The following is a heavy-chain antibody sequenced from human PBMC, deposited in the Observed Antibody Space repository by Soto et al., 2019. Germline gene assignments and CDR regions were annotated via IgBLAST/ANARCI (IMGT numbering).Heavy chain of an antibody. V-gene: IGHV3-48*04. Sequence: GGSLRLSCAASGFTFSSYSMSWVRQAPGKGLEWVSYISSSSSTIYYADSVKGRFTISRDNAKNSLYLQMNSLRAEDTAVYYCAREGSSSGDYWGQGTLVTVSS. CDR3: AREGSSSGDY. CDR1: GFTFSSYS. CDR2: ISSSSSTI. D-gene: IGHD6-6*01. J-gene: IGHJ4*02.